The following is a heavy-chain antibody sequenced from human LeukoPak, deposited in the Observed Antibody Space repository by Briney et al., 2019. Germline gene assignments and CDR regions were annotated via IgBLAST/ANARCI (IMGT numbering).Heavy chain of an antibody. J-gene: IGHJ4*02. CDR2: ISWNSGSI. D-gene: IGHD4/OR15-4a*01. Sequence: GRSLRLSCAASGFTFDDYAMHWVRQAPGKGLEWVSGISWNSGSIGYADSVKGRFTISRDNSKNTQYLQMNSLRTEDTAVYYCAKGVARFGYGALLDYWGQGTLVTVSS. CDR3: AKGVARFGYGALLDY. CDR1: GFTFDDYA. V-gene: IGHV3-9*01.